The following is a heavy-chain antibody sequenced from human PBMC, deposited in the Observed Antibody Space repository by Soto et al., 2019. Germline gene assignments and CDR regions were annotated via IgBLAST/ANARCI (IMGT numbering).Heavy chain of an antibody. CDR2: VWFDGSKS. CDR1: GFTFSSYG. V-gene: IGHV3-33*03. Sequence: QAQLVESGGGVVQPGRSLRLTCAASGFTFSSYGIHWVRQAPGKGLEWVAGVWFDGSKSYYVESVKGRFTVSKDNAENTVYLQMNSLRADDTAVYYCASALGYCGGGDCYVVCTDDVFDIWGQGTIVTVSS. CDR3: ASALGYCGGGDCYVVCTDDVFDI. J-gene: IGHJ3*02. D-gene: IGHD2-15*01.